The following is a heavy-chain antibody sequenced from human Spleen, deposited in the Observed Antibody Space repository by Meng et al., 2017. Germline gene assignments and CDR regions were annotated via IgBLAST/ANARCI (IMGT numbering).Heavy chain of an antibody. CDR2: ISSSSSYI. CDR3: ATLYNYGPYNWFDP. D-gene: IGHD5-18*01. J-gene: IGHJ5*02. Sequence: GESLKISCAASGFTFSSYTMNWVRQAPGKGLEWVSSISSSSSYIYYADSMKGRFTISRDNAKNSLFLQMNSLRAEDTAIYYCATLYNYGPYNWFDPWGQGTLVTVSS. CDR1: GFTFSSYT. V-gene: IGHV3-21*01.